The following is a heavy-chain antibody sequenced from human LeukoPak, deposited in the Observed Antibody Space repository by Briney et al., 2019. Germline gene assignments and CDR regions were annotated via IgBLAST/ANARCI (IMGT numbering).Heavy chain of an antibody. D-gene: IGHD3-9*01. CDR2: IWYDGSNK. Sequence: PGRSLRLSCAASGFTFSSYGTHWVRQAPGKGLEWVAVIWYDGSNKYYADSVKGRFTISRDNSKNTLYLQMNSLRAEDTAVYYCARGRYFDWLFQGFDYWGQGTLVTVSS. J-gene: IGHJ4*02. CDR3: ARGRYFDWLFQGFDY. CDR1: GFTFSSYG. V-gene: IGHV3-33*01.